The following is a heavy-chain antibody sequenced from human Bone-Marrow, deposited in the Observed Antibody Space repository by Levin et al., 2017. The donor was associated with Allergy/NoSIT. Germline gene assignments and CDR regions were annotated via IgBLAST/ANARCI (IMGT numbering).Heavy chain of an antibody. J-gene: IGHJ4*02. CDR3: ARAGGLNYFDY. CDR2: ISYDGSNK. CDR1: GFTFSSYA. D-gene: IGHD1-14*01. Sequence: GESLKISCAASGFTFSSYAMHWVRQAPGKGLEWVAVISYDGSNKYYADSVKGRFTISRDNSKNTLYLQMNSLRAEDTAVYYCARAGGLNYFDYWGQGTLVTVSS. V-gene: IGHV3-30-3*01.